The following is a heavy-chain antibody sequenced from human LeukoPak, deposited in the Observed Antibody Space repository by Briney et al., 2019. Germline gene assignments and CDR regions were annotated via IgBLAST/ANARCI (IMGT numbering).Heavy chain of an antibody. J-gene: IGHJ3*01. V-gene: IGHV3-23*01. CDR1: GFTVKNYA. CDR2: ISGNGATT. D-gene: IGHD2-2*01. Sequence: PGGSLRLSCAASGFTVKNYAMTWVRQAPGKGLEWVSIISGNGATTYYGDSVQGRFIVSRDNSRPTMYLQMNRLRVEDTAVYYCVRKEAQHLAFLLGAFDVRGQGTTVTVSS. CDR3: VRKEAQHLAFLLGAFDV.